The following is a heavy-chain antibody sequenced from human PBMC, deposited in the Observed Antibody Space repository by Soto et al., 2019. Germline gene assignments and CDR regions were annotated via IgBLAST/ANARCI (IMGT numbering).Heavy chain of an antibody. CDR2: INPNSGGT. Sequence: ASVKVSCKASGYTFTGYYMHWVRQAPGQGLEWMGWINPNSGGTNYAQKFQGRVTMTRDTSISTAYMELSRLRSDDTAVYYCARGIFGVVYPLDGGDGMDVWGQGTTVTVSS. J-gene: IGHJ6*02. CDR3: ARGIFGVVYPLDGGDGMDV. V-gene: IGHV1-2*02. CDR1: GYTFTGYY. D-gene: IGHD3-3*01.